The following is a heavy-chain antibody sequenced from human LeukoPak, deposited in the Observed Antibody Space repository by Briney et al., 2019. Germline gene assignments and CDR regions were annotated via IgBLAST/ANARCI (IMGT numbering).Heavy chain of an antibody. Sequence: SETLSLTCTVSGGSISSYYWSWIRQPPGKGLEWIGYVYYSGSTNYNPSLKSRVYISVDTSKNQFSLRLRSVTAADTAVYYCVRAAGSSSWSTWGQGALVTVSS. V-gene: IGHV4-59*01. CDR1: GGSISSYY. CDR2: VYYSGST. CDR3: VRAAGSSSWST. D-gene: IGHD6-13*01. J-gene: IGHJ5*02.